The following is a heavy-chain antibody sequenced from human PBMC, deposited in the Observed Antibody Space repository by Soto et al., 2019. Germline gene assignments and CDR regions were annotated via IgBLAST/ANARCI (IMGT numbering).Heavy chain of an antibody. V-gene: IGHV3-13*01. CDR2: IGTAGDT. CDR1: GCTFSTYD. Sequence: PGGSLRLSCEPSGCTFSTYDMQWVRQATGKGREGVSAIGTAGDTCYPGSLKGRLTIARENAKNSLYRQMSSLRAADKAVYYCGSSRVGSGWYGGRYFDDWRQGILVHVPS. J-gene: IGHJ4*02. CDR3: GSSRVGSGWYGGRYFDD. D-gene: IGHD6-19*01.